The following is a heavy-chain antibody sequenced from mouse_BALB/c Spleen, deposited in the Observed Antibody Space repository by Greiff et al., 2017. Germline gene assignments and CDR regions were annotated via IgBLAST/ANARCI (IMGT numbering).Heavy chain of an antibody. CDR3: TRERGMDF. V-gene: IGHV6-6*02. Sequence: VQLKESGGGLVQPGGSMKLSCVASGFTFSNYWMNWVRQSPEKGLEWVAEISLKSNKYATHYEESGKGRFTISRDESKSSVYLQMNNLRAEDTGIYYCTRERGMDFWGQGTSVTVSS. CDR2: ISLKSNKYAT. J-gene: IGHJ4*01. CDR1: GFTFSNYW.